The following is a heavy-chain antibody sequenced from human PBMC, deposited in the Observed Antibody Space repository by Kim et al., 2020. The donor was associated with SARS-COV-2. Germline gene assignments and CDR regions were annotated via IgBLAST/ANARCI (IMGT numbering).Heavy chain of an antibody. J-gene: IGHJ4*02. V-gene: IGHV1-3*01. Sequence: ASVKVSCKASGYTFTSYTMHWVRQAPGQGLEWMGWINVGYGNTKYLQKFQGRVTINRDTSASTAYMELSSLRSEDTAVYYCARDGTTRSGGYYFDYWGQG. D-gene: IGHD1-1*01. CDR3: ARDGTTRSGGYYFDY. CDR2: INVGYGNT. CDR1: GYTFTSYT.